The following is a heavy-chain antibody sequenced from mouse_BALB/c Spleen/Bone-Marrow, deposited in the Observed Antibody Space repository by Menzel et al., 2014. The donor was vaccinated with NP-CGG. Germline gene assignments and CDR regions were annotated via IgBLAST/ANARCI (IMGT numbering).Heavy chain of an antibody. Sequence: VHVKQSGAELVKPGASVKLSCTASGFNIXDAYMHWVNQRPAQGLEWIGRIAPANGNTEYDPKFLDKATITADTSSDTAYLQLSSLTSEDTAVYYCARSPGEVNYWGQGTLVTVSA. V-gene: IGHV14-3*02. CDR3: ARSPGEVNY. CDR2: IAPANGNT. J-gene: IGHJ3*01. CDR1: GFNIXDAY. D-gene: IGHD1-3*01.